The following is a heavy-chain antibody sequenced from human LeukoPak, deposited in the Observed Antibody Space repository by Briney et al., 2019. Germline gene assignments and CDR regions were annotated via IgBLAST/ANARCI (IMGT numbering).Heavy chain of an antibody. CDR3: ARPTQEAHYYYGMDV. CDR2: ISSSGSIV. Sequence: GGSLRLSCSASGFTFSAYAMHWVRQAPGKGLEWVSYISSSGSIVSYADSVKGRFTISRDNAKNSLYLQMNSLRAEDTAVYYCARPTQEAHYYYGMDVWGQGTTVTVSS. V-gene: IGHV3-48*03. J-gene: IGHJ6*02. CDR1: GFTFSAYA.